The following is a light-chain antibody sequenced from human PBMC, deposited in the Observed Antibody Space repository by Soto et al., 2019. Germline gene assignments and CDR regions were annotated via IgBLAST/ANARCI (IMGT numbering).Light chain of an antibody. J-gene: IGKJ2*01. CDR3: QQYHSYSS. V-gene: IGKV1-5*03. CDR1: QSIRSW. Sequence: DIQMTQSPSTLSAFVGDRVTITCRASQSIRSWLAWYQQKPGKAPKLLMYRASTLESGVPSRFSGSGSGTEFTLTISSLQPDDFATYYCQQYHSYSSFGQGTKLEIK. CDR2: RAS.